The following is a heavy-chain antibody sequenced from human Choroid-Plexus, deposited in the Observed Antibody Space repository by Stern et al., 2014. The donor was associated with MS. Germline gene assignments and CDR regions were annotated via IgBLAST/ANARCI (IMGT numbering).Heavy chain of an antibody. J-gene: IGHJ5*02. CDR3: AKDRQYLTYFFDH. Sequence: VQLVESGGGVVQPGRPLRLSCVASGFTFGSWAMHWVRQAPGKGLEWVAGVSYAGSNKYYAASVKGRFTISRDNSQNTLYMQMSSLRPEDTAVYYCAKDRQYLTYFFDHWGQGSLVTVSS. V-gene: IGHV3-30*18. CDR1: GFTFGSWA. CDR2: VSYAGSNK. D-gene: IGHD2/OR15-2a*01.